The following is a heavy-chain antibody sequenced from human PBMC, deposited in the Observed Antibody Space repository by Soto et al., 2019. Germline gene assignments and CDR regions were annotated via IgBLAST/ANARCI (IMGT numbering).Heavy chain of an antibody. D-gene: IGHD6-13*01. CDR1: DFTFSSYA. CDR3: AKAKLSLTTAGYYFYNMDV. Sequence: PGGSLRLSCAASDFTFSSYAMSWVRQAPGKGLEWVSAVSGDGDSTYYADSVKGRFTISRDNSRNTLYLQMNSLRAEDTAVYYCAKAKLSLTTAGYYFYNMDVWGQGTTVTVSS. J-gene: IGHJ6*02. V-gene: IGHV3-23*01. CDR2: VSGDGDST.